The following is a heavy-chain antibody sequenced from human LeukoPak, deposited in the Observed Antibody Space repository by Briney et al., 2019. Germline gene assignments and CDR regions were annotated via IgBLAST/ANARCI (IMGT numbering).Heavy chain of an antibody. CDR1: GCCISNYY. V-gene: IGHV4-4*07. J-gene: IGHJ4*02. D-gene: IGHD3-22*01. Sequence: SETLSLTCTVSGCCISNYYWSWIRQPAGKGLEWIGRIYTSGSTNYNPSLKSRVTMSVDTSKNQFSLKLSSVTAADTAVYYCARNYDSSGYYFDYWGQGTLVTVSS. CDR2: IYTSGST. CDR3: ARNYDSSGYYFDY.